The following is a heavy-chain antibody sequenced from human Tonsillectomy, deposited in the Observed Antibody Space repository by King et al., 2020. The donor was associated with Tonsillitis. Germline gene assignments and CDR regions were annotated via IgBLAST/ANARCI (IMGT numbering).Heavy chain of an antibody. CDR1: GGSFTSYA. J-gene: IGHJ3*02. CDR2: IIPMFGTA. CDR3: ARVLGARGAFDI. Sequence: QVQLVESGAEVKKPGSSVKVSCKASGGSFTSYAISWVRQAPGQGLQWVGGIIPMFGTANYAQKFQGRVTITADESTSTAYMELSSLRSEDTAVYYCARVLGARGAFDIWGQGTMVTVSS. V-gene: IGHV1-69*01. D-gene: IGHD1-26*01.